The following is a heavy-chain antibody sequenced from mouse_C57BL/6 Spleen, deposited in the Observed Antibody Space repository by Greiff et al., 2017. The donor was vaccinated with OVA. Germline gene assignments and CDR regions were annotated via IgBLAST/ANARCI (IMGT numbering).Heavy chain of an antibody. CDR1: GYTFTSYW. Sequence: QVQLQQPGAELVKPGASVKMSCKASGYTFTSYWITWVKQRPGQGLEWIGDIYPGSGSTNYNEKFKSKATLTVDTSSSTAYMKLSSLTSEDSAVYYCARGGRGYWYFDVWGTGTTVTVSS. CDR2: IYPGSGST. D-gene: IGHD3-3*01. CDR3: ARGGRGYWYFDV. J-gene: IGHJ1*03. V-gene: IGHV1-55*01.